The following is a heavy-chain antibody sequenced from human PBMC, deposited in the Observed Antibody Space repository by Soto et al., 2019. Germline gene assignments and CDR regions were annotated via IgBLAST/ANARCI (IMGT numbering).Heavy chain of an antibody. CDR1: GYTFTGYY. CDR3: ARSLTIFGVVQMDY. J-gene: IGHJ4*02. D-gene: IGHD3-3*01. V-gene: IGHV1-2*04. Sequence: GASVKVSCKASGYTFTGYYMHWVRQAPGQGLEWMGWINPNSGGTNYAQKFQGWVTMTRDTSISTAYMELSRLRSDDTAVYYCARSLTIFGVVQMDYWGKGTLVPVSS. CDR2: INPNSGGT.